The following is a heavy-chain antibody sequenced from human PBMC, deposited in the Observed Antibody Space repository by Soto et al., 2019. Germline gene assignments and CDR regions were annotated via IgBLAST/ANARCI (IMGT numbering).Heavy chain of an antibody. D-gene: IGHD3-3*01. V-gene: IGHV1-3*01. J-gene: IGHJ4*02. Sequence: ASVKVSCKASGYTFTSYAMHWVRQAPGQRLEWMGWFNAGNGNTKYSQKFQGRVTITRDTSASTAYMELSSLRSEDTAVYYCARGGLTTYYDFWSGYPETEFDYWGQGTLVTVSS. CDR3: ARGGLTTYYDFWSGYPETEFDY. CDR2: FNAGNGNT. CDR1: GYTFTSYA.